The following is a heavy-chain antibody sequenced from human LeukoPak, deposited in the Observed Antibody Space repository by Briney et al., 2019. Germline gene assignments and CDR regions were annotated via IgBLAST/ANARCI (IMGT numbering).Heavy chain of an antibody. V-gene: IGHV4-34*01. D-gene: IGHD6-19*01. CDR3: ARKEQWLPHDAFDI. CDR1: GGSFSGYY. J-gene: IGHJ3*02. Sequence: SETLSLTCAVYGGSFSGYYWSWIRQPPGKGLEWIGEINHSGSTSYNPSLKSRVTISVDTSKNQFSLKLSSVTAADTAVYYCARKEQWLPHDAFDIWGQGTMVTVSS. CDR2: INHSGST.